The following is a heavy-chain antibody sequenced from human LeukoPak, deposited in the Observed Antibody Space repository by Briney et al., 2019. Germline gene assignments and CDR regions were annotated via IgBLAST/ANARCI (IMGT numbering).Heavy chain of an antibody. Sequence: SETLSLTCTVSGGSISSYYWSWIRQPPGKGLEWIGYIYYSGSTNYNPSLKSRVTISVDTSKNQFSMKLSSVTAADTAVYYCARKVVRRTPGFDPWGQGTLVTVSS. D-gene: IGHD3-10*01. CDR2: IYYSGST. V-gene: IGHV4-59*01. CDR1: GGSISSYY. J-gene: IGHJ5*02. CDR3: ARKVVRRTPGFDP.